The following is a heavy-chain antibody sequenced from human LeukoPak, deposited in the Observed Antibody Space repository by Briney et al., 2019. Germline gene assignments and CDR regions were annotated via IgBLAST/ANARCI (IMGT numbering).Heavy chain of an antibody. D-gene: IGHD4-17*01. J-gene: IGHJ3*02. CDR3: AREGGQMTTVTAAAFDI. V-gene: IGHV1-46*01. Sequence: ASVNVSCKASGYTFTSYYMHWVRQAPGQGLEWMGIINPSGGSTSYAQKFQGRVTMTRDTSTSTVYMELSSLRSEDTAVYYCAREGGQMTTVTAAAFDIWGQGTMVAVSS. CDR1: GYTFTSYY. CDR2: INPSGGST.